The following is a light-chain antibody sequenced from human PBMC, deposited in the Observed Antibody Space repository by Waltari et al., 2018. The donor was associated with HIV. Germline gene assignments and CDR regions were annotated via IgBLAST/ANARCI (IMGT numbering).Light chain of an antibody. CDR2: KDS. CDR3: QSSDSSDISV. Sequence: SYELTQPPSVSVSPGQTARITCSGDGLEQRYAYWYQQKPGQAPVLVMCKDSERPSGIPERFSGSSSGTTVTLTISGVQAEDEADYYCQSSDSSDISVFGGGTKLTVL. V-gene: IGLV3-25*03. J-gene: IGLJ3*02. CDR1: GLEQRY.